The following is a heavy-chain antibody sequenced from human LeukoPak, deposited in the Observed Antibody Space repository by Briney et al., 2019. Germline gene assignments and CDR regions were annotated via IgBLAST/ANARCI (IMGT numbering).Heavy chain of an antibody. V-gene: IGHV1-69*13. CDR2: IIPIFGTA. J-gene: IGHJ4*02. CDR3: ARDPASISSGDHD. Sequence: SVKVSCKASVGTFSSYAISWVRQAPGQGLEWMGGIIPIFGTANYAQKFQGRVTITADESTSTAYMELSSLRSEDTAVYYCARDPASISSGDHDWGQGTLVTVSS. D-gene: IGHD6-19*01. CDR1: VGTFSSYA.